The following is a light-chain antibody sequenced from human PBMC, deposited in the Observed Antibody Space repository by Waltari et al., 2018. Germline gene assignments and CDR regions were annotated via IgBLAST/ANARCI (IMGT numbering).Light chain of an antibody. Sequence: EIVLTQSPGTPPLSPGERATLSCRASQSVGRSLAWYQQKPGQAPRLLIYGASSRATGVPDRFSGSGSGTDFSLTIARLEPEDFAVYYCQHYVRLPATFGQGTKVEI. J-gene: IGKJ1*01. CDR1: QSVGRS. V-gene: IGKV3-20*01. CDR3: QHYVRLPAT. CDR2: GAS.